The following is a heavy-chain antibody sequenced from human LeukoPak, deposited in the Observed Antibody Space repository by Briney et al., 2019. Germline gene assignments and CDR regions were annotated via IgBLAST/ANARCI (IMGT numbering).Heavy chain of an antibody. CDR1: GGSISSSNW. CDR3: AGEATMGTYFDY. V-gene: IGHV4-4*02. J-gene: IGHJ4*02. Sequence: SETLSLTCAVSGGSISSSNWWSWVRQPPGKGLEWIGEIYHSGSTYYNPSLKSRVTISVDTSKNQFSLKLSSVTAADTAVYYCAGEATMGTYFDYWGQGTLVTVSS. CDR2: IYHSGST. D-gene: IGHD5-12*01.